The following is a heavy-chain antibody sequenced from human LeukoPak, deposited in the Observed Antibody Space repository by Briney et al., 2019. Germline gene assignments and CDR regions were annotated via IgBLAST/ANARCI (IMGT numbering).Heavy chain of an antibody. D-gene: IGHD2-15*01. CDR3: TTDLGYCSGGSCYSSNY. V-gene: IGHV3-15*01. CDR1: AFTFSNAW. Sequence: GGSLRLSCAASAFTFSNAWMSWVRQAPGKGLEWVGRIKSKTDGGTTDYAAPVKGRFTISRDDSKNTLYLQMNSLKTEDTAVYYCTTDLGYCSGGSCYSSNYWGQGTLVTVSS. CDR2: IKSKTDGGTT. J-gene: IGHJ4*02.